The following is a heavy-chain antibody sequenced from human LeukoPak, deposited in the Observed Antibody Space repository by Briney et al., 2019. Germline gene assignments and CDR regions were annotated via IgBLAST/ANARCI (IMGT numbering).Heavy chain of an antibody. CDR2: IYYSGST. CDR3: ARHRGGYVYYFDY. Sequence: PSETLSLTCTVSGGSISSAGYYWAWIRQPPGKGLEWIGSIYYSGSTYYNPSLKSRVTISVDTSKNQFSLKLSSVTAADTAVYYCARHRGGYVYYFDYWGQGTLVTVSS. CDR1: GGSISSAGYY. V-gene: IGHV4-39*01. D-gene: IGHD5-12*01. J-gene: IGHJ4*02.